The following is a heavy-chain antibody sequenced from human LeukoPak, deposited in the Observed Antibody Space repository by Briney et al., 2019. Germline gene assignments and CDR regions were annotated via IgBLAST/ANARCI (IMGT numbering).Heavy chain of an antibody. V-gene: IGHV3-53*01. CDR2: IYSGGST. CDR3: ANRPTTVVTSI. J-gene: IGHJ4*02. Sequence: GGSLRLSCAASGFTVSSSYMSWVRQAPGKGLEWVSIIYSGGSTFYADSVKGRFTISRDNSKNTLYLQMNSLRAEDTAVYYCANRPTTVVTSIWGQGTLVTVSS. D-gene: IGHD4-23*01. CDR1: GFTVSSSY.